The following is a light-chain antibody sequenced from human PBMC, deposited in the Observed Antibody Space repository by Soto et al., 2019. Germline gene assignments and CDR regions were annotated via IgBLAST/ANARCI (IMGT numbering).Light chain of an antibody. V-gene: IGKV3-11*01. Sequence: ETVLTQSPATLSLSPGERATLSCRASQSVSSYLAWYQQKPGQAPRLLIYNASNRATGIPARFSGSGSGTDFTLTISSMGPEDFAVYYCQQRSNWPLTFGGGTRVEVK. J-gene: IGKJ4*01. CDR2: NAS. CDR3: QQRSNWPLT. CDR1: QSVSSY.